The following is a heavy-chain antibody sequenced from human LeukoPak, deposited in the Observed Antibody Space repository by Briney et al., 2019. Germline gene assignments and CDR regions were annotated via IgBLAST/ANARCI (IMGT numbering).Heavy chain of an antibody. CDR1: GVSMSSSSYY. J-gene: IGHJ4*02. CDR3: ARILDLVTTKTIDY. Sequence: SETLSLTCTVSGVSMSSSSYYWAWIRQSPGKGLEWIGSVYYSGTTHYESSLKSRVSISIDTSKTQFALKVNSVTVADTAVYYCARILDLVTTKTIDYWGQGSLVIVSS. V-gene: IGHV4-39*06. CDR2: VYYSGTT. D-gene: IGHD2-21*02.